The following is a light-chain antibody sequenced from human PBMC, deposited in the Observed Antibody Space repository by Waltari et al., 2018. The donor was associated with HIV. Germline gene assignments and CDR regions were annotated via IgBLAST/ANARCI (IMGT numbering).Light chain of an antibody. CDR1: QSISNN. Sequence: EVVMTQSPATLSVSPGERATLSCRASQSISNNLAWYQQKPGQAPRLLIYGASTGAAGIPVRFSGSGSGTEFTLTISSLQSEDFAVYYCQQYNNWPELTFGGGTKVEIK. CDR3: QQYNNWPELT. J-gene: IGKJ4*01. CDR2: GAS. V-gene: IGKV3-15*01.